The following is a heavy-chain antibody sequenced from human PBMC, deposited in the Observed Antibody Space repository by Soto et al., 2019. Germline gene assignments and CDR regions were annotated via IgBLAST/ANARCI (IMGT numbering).Heavy chain of an antibody. CDR1: GGTFSSYA. D-gene: IGHD3-22*01. CDR2: IIPIFGTA. Sequence: SVKVSCKASGGTFSSYAISWVRQAPGQGLEWMGGIIPIFGTANYAQKFQGRVTITADESTSTAYMELSSLRSEDTAVYFCARARYYDSSGYPGAFDIWGQGTMVTVSS. J-gene: IGHJ3*02. CDR3: ARARYYDSSGYPGAFDI. V-gene: IGHV1-69*13.